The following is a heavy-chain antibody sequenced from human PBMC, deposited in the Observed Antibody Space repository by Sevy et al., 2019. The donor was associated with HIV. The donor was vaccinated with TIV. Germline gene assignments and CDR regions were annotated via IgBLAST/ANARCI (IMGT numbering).Heavy chain of an antibody. J-gene: IGHJ4*02. Sequence: GGSLRLSCAASGFTFSSYVMHWXRQAPGKGLEWVAVISYDVSNKYYADSVKGRFTISRDHFKNTVYLEMNSLTAEDTAVYYCARALNYYDSSDYWGQGTLVTVSS. CDR3: ARALNYYDSSDY. V-gene: IGHV3-30*04. CDR1: GFTFSSYV. D-gene: IGHD3-22*01. CDR2: ISYDVSNK.